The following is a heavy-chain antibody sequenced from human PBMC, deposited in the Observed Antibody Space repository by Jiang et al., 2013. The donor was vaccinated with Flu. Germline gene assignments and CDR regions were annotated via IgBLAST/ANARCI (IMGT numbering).Heavy chain of an antibody. CDR1: GFSLSTSAVG. CDR3: ARVQNWNYPFDY. J-gene: IGHJ4*02. CDR2: IYWDDDK. D-gene: IGHD1-7*01. V-gene: IGHV2-5*02. Sequence: KPTQTLTLTCTFSGFSLSTSAVGVGWIRQPPGRALEWLALIYWDDDKRYSPSLKSRLTITKDTSKNQVVLTMTNMDPVDTATYYCARVQNWNYPFDYWGQETLVTVSS.